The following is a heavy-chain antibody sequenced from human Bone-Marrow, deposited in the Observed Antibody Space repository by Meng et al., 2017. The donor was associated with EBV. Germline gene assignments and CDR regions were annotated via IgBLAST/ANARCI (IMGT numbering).Heavy chain of an antibody. Sequence: QVQLVKSGAEVKKPGASVKVSCKASGYTFTRYGISWVRQAPGQGLEWMGWISAYNGNTNYAQKLQGRVTMTTDTSTSTAYMELRSLRSDDTAVYYCARDPSTYYYDSSGYFYWGQGTLVTVSS. CDR3: ARDPSTYYYDSSGYFY. J-gene: IGHJ4*02. V-gene: IGHV1-18*01. CDR1: GYTFTRYG. D-gene: IGHD3-22*01. CDR2: ISAYNGNT.